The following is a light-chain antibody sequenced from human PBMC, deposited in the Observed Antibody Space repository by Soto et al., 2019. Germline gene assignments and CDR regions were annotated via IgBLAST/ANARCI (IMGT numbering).Light chain of an antibody. CDR3: QQRYSTRPLT. CDR1: PTVTNY. J-gene: IGKJ4*01. V-gene: IGKV1-39*01. CDR2: ADS. Sequence: DIQLTHAPSSLSAAVGDRVTITSRASPTVTNYLHWYQQKPGKAPKLLIYADSNVQSGVPSRFGASGSGTDFTLTISGLQPEAFATYYCQQRYSTRPLTFGGGNKGASK.